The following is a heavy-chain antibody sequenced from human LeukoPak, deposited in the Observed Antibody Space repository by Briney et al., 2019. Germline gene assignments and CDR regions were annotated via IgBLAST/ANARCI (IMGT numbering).Heavy chain of an antibody. Sequence: GGSLRLSCAASGFTFSNYTMHWVRQAPGKGLEWVAVISYDGSDRYYADSVKGRLTISRDNSKNTVYLQMNSLRAEDTAVYYCARESTVTMGDYYFYYWGQGTPVTVSS. CDR1: GFTFSNYT. D-gene: IGHD4-17*01. CDR2: ISYDGSDR. V-gene: IGHV3-30*04. J-gene: IGHJ4*02. CDR3: ARESTVTMGDYYFYY.